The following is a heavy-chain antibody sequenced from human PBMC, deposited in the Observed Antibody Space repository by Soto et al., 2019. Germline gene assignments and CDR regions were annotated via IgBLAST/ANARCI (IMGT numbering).Heavy chain of an antibody. CDR2: IFPAGSDT. D-gene: IGHD3-16*01. V-gene: IGHV5-51*01. CDR1: GYNIKNYW. J-gene: IGHJ4*02. CDR3: FRGGVTSRTFDY. Sequence: GESLKISCKASGYNIKNYWIGWVRQLPGQGLEWMGIIFPAGSDTRYSPSFQGHVTISVDKSISTAYVQWSSLKASDSAIYYCFRGGVTSRTFDYWGQGTLVTVSS.